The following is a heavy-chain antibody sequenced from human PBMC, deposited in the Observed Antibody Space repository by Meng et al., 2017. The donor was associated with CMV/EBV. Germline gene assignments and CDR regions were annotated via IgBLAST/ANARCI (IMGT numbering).Heavy chain of an antibody. CDR2: IYSGGST. CDR3: ARASRFGGYYPPFFDY. Sequence: SGFTVSSNYMSWVRRAPGKGLEWVSVIYSGGSTYYADSVKGRFTISRDNSKNTLYLQMNSLRAEDTAVYYCARASRFGGYYPPFFDYWGQGTLVTVSS. J-gene: IGHJ4*02. CDR1: GFTVSSNY. V-gene: IGHV3-66*02. D-gene: IGHD3-22*01.